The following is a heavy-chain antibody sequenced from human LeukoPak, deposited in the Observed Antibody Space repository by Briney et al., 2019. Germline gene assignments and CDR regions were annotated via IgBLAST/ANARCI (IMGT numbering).Heavy chain of an antibody. V-gene: IGHV4-59*12. CDR2: IYYSGST. CDR3: ARAKQLEKFYFDY. Sequence: PSETLSLTCTVSGGSISSYYWSWIRQPPGKGLEWIGYIYYSGSTNYNPSLKSRVTISVDTSKNQFSLKLSSVTAADTAVYYCARAKQLEKFYFDYWGRGTLVTVSS. D-gene: IGHD1-1*01. CDR1: GGSISSYY. J-gene: IGHJ4*02.